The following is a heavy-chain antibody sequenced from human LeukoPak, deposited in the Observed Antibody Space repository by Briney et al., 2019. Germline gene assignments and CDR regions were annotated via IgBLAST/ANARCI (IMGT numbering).Heavy chain of an antibody. CDR2: IGSSDNRI. CDR1: GFTLNDYY. J-gene: IGHJ4*02. CDR3: AREIVAGTFDS. Sequence: GGALRLSCAAPGFTLNDYYMSWIRQAPGKGLEWVSDIGSSDNRISYADSVKGRFTISRDIAKNSLYLQVNSLRAEDTAVYYCAREIVAGTFDSWGQGTLVTVSS. D-gene: IGHD6-19*01. V-gene: IGHV3-11*01.